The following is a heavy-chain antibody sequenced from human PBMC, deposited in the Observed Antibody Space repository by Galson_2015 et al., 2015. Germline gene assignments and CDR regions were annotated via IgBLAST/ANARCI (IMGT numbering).Heavy chain of an antibody. CDR3: ARSPTYYDFFDY. Sequence: ALRLSCAASGFTFSDYYMSWIRQAPGKGLEWVSYISRSGSTIYYADSVKGRFTISRDNAKNSLYLQMNSLRAEDTAVYYCARSPTYYDFFDYWGQGTLVTVSS. J-gene: IGHJ4*02. V-gene: IGHV3-11*04. CDR1: GFTFSDYY. D-gene: IGHD3-3*01. CDR2: ISRSGSTI.